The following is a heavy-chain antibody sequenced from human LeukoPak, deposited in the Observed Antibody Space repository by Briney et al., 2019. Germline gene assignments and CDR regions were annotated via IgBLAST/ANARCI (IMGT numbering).Heavy chain of an antibody. CDR1: GFTFSTYE. D-gene: IGHD3-16*01. Sequence: PGGSLRLSCAASGFTFSTYEMNWVRQVPGKGLEWVSYISGSGTTRYYADSVKGRFAISRDNTKNSMYLQMNSLRAEDTAVYYCVSAYGGLLDYWGQGTLVTVSS. CDR2: ISGSGTTR. J-gene: IGHJ4*02. V-gene: IGHV3-48*03. CDR3: VSAYGGLLDY.